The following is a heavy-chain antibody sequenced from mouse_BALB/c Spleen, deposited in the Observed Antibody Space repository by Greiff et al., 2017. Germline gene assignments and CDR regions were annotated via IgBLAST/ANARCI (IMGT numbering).Heavy chain of an antibody. D-gene: IGHD2-10*01. Sequence: VQLKESGPGLVAPSQSLSITCTVSGFSLTSYGVHWVRQPPGKGLEWLGVIWAGGSTNYNSALMSRLSISKDNSKSQVFLKMNSLQTDDTAMYYCARGTYYGTHYYAMDYWGQGTSVTVSS. CDR3: ARGTYYGTHYYAMDY. V-gene: IGHV2-9*02. CDR1: GFSLTSYG. CDR2: IWAGGST. J-gene: IGHJ4*01.